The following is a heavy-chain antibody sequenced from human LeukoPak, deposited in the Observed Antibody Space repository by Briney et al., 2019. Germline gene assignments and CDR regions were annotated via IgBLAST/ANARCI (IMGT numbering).Heavy chain of an antibody. CDR1: GFKFSDYG. V-gene: IGHV3-33*01. D-gene: IGHD3-22*01. Sequence: GRSLRLSCAASGFKFSDYGMYWVRQAPGKGLEWVALIWYDGRKTHYGDSVKGRFPVARDNSNNTLHLQMTTLRAEDTAVYYCARGGGYYDSSGYPLLDYWGQGTLVTVSS. J-gene: IGHJ4*02. CDR2: IWYDGRKT. CDR3: ARGGGYYDSSGYPLLDY.